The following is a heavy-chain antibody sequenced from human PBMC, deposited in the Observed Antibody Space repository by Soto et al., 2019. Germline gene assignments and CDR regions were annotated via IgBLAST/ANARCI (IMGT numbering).Heavy chain of an antibody. J-gene: IGHJ5*02. CDR3: TKDAKFDDIYTGYFVNDL. Sequence: SVKVSCKASGGTFSSYTISWVRQAPGQGLEWMGRIIPILGIANYAQKFQGRVTITADKSTSTAYMELSSLRSEDTAVYYCTKDAKFDDIYTGYFVNDLWGQGTQVTVSS. D-gene: IGHD3-9*01. CDR1: GGTFSSYT. V-gene: IGHV1-69*04. CDR2: IIPILGIA.